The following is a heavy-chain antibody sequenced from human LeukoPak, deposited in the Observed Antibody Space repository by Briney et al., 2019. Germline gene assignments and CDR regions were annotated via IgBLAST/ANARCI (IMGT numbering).Heavy chain of an antibody. J-gene: IGHJ4*02. CDR2: IYYSGST. CDR3: ARLGGLRDYYGSGSYFSGRFFPFYYFDY. CDR1: GGSISSSSYY. Sequence: SETLSLTCTVSGGSISSSSYYWGWIRQPPGKGLEWIGSIYYSGSTYYNPSLKSRVTISVDTSKNQFSLKLSSVTAADTAVYYCARLGGLRDYYGSGSYFSGRFFPFYYFDYWGQGTLVTVSS. D-gene: IGHD3-10*01. V-gene: IGHV4-39*01.